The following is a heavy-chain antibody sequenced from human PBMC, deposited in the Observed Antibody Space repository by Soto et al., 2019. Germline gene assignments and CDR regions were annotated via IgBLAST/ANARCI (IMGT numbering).Heavy chain of an antibody. CDR1: GYTFTSYY. CDR2: INPSGGST. J-gene: IGHJ6*02. D-gene: IGHD6-13*01. Sequence: ASVKVSCKASGYTFTSYYMHWVRQAPGQGLEWMGLINPSGGSTSYAQKFQGRVTMTRDTSTSTVYMELSSLRSEDTAVYYCARVGGPAAGPNYYYYGMDVWGQGTTVTVSS. CDR3: ARVGGPAAGPNYYYYGMDV. V-gene: IGHV1-46*01.